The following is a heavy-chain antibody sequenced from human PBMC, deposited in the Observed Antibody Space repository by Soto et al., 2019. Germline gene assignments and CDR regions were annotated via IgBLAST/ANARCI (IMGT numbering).Heavy chain of an antibody. Sequence: PLETLSLTCTVSGGSISSYYWSWIRQPAGKGLEWIGRIYTSGSTNYNPSLKSRVTMSVDTSKNQFSLKLSSVTAADTAVYYCAREGPYSSSWYNWFDPWGQGTLVTVSS. CDR3: AREGPYSSSWYNWFDP. CDR2: IYTSGST. V-gene: IGHV4-4*07. J-gene: IGHJ5*02. D-gene: IGHD6-13*01. CDR1: GGSISSYY.